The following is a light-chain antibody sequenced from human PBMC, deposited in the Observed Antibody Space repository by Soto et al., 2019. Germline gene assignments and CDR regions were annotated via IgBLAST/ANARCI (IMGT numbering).Light chain of an antibody. CDR1: SSDVGGYNY. CDR3: CSYAGSYTHYV. V-gene: IGLV2-11*01. CDR2: DVS. J-gene: IGLJ1*01. Sequence: QSALTQPRSVSGSPGQSITISCTGTSSDVGGYNYVSWYRQHPGKAPNLMIYDVSKRPSGVPDRFSGSKSGNTASLTISGLQAEDEADYYCCSYAGSYTHYVFGTGTKLTVL.